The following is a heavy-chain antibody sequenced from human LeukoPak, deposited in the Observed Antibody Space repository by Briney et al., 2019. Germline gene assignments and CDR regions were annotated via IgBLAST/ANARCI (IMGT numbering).Heavy chain of an antibody. J-gene: IGHJ4*02. CDR1: GFTFSSYA. CDR3: AKVASSSTSCYAVDY. Sequence: GGSLRLSCAASGFTFSSYAMSWVRQAPGKGLEWVSAISGSGGSTYYADSVKGRFTISRDNSKNTLYLQMDSLRAEDTAVYYCAKVASSSTSCYAVDYWGQGTLVTVSS. CDR2: ISGSGGST. D-gene: IGHD2-2*01. V-gene: IGHV3-23*01.